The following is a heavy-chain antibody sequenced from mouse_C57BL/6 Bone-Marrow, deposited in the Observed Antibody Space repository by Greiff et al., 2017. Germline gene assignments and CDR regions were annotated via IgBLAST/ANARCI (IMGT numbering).Heavy chain of an antibody. CDR3: STGYYGSSFLAY. D-gene: IGHD1-1*01. J-gene: IGHJ3*01. CDR1: GFNIKDDY. V-gene: IGHV14-4*01. Sequence: VQLQQSGAELVRPGASVKLSCTASGFNIKDDYMHWVKQRPEQGLEWIGWIDPENGDTEYASKFQGKATITADTSSNTAYLQLSSLTSEDTAVYYCSTGYYGSSFLAYWGQGTLVTVCA. CDR2: IDPENGDT.